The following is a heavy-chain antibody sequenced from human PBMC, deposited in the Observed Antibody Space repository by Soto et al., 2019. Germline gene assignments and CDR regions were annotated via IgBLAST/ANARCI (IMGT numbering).Heavy chain of an antibody. CDR2: ISYDGSNK. Sequence: GGSLRLSCAASGFTFSSYGMHWVRQAPGKGLEWVAVISYDGSNKYYADSVKGRFTISRDNSKNTLYLQMNSLRAEDTAVYYCAKDSNRYYYGMDVWGQGTTVTVSS. CDR1: GFTFSSYG. CDR3: AKDSNRYYYGMDV. V-gene: IGHV3-30*18. D-gene: IGHD3-16*02. J-gene: IGHJ6*02.